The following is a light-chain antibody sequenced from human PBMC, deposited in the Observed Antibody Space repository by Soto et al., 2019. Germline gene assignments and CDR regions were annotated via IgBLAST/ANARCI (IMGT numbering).Light chain of an antibody. J-gene: IGKJ1*01. CDR1: QSVTSNY. V-gene: IGKV3-20*01. Sequence: EVVMTQSPATLSGSKEERGTRSCRASQSVTSNYLAWYQQKPGQAPRLLIYGVSSMAPGAPYRFSGSGSGTDFTLTISRLEPEDFAVYYCQLDASSPLTFGQGTKVDIK. CDR3: QLDASSPLT. CDR2: GVS.